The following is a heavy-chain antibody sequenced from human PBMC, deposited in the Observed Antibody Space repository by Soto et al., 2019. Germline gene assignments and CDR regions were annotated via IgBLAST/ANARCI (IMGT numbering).Heavy chain of an antibody. J-gene: IGHJ6*02. V-gene: IGHV5-10-1*01. CDR1: GYSFTSYW. CDR3: ARRNRGIYGMDV. CDR2: IDPSDSYT. Sequence: EVQLVQSGAEVKKPGESLRISCNGSGYSFTSYWINWVRQMPGKGLEWMGRIDPSDSYTNYSPSFQGHVTISADKSISTAYLQWSSLKASDTAMYYCARRNRGIYGMDVWGQGTTVTVSS.